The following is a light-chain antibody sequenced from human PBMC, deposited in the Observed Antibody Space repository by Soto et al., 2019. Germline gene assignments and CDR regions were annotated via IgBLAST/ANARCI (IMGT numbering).Light chain of an antibody. CDR2: WAS. V-gene: IGKV4-1*01. J-gene: IGKJ2*01. CDR1: QSGLYSSNNQNY. Sequence: DIVMTQSPDSLAVSLGERATINCKSSQSGLYSSNNQNYLAWYQQKPGQPPKLLIYWASTRESGVPDRFSGSGFGTDFTLTISSLQAEDVAVYYCQQYYSTPPTFGQGTKLEIK. CDR3: QQYYSTPPT.